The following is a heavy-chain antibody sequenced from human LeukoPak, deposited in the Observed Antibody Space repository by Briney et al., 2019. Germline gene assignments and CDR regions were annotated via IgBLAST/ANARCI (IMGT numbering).Heavy chain of an antibody. J-gene: IGHJ4*02. Sequence: ASVKVSCKVSGYTLTELSMHWVRQAPGKGLEWMGGFDPEDGETIYAQKFQGRVTMTADTSTSTAYMELRSLRSDDTAVYYCARDLRGLDIVVVPAAMTQRDYWGQGTLVTVSS. CDR2: FDPEDGET. CDR1: GYTLTELS. D-gene: IGHD2-2*01. V-gene: IGHV1-24*01. CDR3: ARDLRGLDIVVVPAAMTQRDY.